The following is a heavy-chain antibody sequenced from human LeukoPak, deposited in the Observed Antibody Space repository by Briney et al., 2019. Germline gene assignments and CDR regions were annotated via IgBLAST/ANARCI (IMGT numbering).Heavy chain of an antibody. J-gene: IGHJ4*02. CDR3: ARPYYDSSGFPRD. V-gene: IGHV1-69*05. CDR2: IIPIFGTA. CDR1: GGTFISYA. D-gene: IGHD3-22*01. Sequence: SVKVSCKASGGTFISYAISWVRQAPGQGLEWMGGIIPIFGTANYAQKFQGRVAITTDESTSTAYMELSSLRSEDTAVYYCARPYYDSSGFPRDWGQGTLVTVSS.